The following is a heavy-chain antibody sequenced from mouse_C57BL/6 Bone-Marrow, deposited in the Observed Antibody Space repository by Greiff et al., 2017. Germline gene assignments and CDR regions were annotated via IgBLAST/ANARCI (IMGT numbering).Heavy chain of an antibody. Sequence: EVKLVESERGLVQPGSSMKLSCTASGFTFSDYYMAWVRQVPEKGLEWVANINYDGSSTYYLDSLKSRFIISRDNAKNILYLQMSSLKSEDTATYYCAREGLSRSLLYYFDYWGQGTTLTVSS. CDR1: GFTFSDYY. J-gene: IGHJ2*01. D-gene: IGHD2-1*01. CDR2: INYDGSST. CDR3: AREGLSRSLLYYFDY. V-gene: IGHV5-16*01.